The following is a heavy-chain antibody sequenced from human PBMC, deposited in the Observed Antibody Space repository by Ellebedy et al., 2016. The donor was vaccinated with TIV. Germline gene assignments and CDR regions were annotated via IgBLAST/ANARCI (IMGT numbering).Heavy chain of an antibody. Sequence: GGSLRFSXAASGFTFSNAWMSWVRQAPGKGLEWVGRIKSKTDGGTTDYAAPVKGRFTISRDDSKNTLYLQMNSLKTEDTAVYYCTTDDEGMVRGVIYYYYGMDVWGQGTTVTVSS. D-gene: IGHD3-10*01. CDR3: TTDDEGMVRGVIYYYYGMDV. CDR1: GFTFSNAW. J-gene: IGHJ6*02. V-gene: IGHV3-15*01. CDR2: IKSKTDGGTT.